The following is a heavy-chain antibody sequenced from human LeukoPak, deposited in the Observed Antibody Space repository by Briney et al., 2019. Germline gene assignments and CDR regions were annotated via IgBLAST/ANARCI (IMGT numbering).Heavy chain of an antibody. J-gene: IGHJ6*02. CDR1: GYSFTTSW. CDR3: AATVNLSYYYYMDV. D-gene: IGHD4-11*01. CDR2: IYPGDSDP. Sequence: GESLKIFCKGSGYSFTTSWIGWVRQMPGKGLEWMGIIYPGDSDPRYSPSFQGQVTISADKSISTAYLQWSSLKASDTAMYYCAATVNLSYYYYMDVWGQGTTVTVAS. V-gene: IGHV5-51*01.